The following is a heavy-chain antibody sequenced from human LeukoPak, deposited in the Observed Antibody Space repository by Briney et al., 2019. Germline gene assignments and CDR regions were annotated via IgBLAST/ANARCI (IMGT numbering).Heavy chain of an antibody. D-gene: IGHD5-24*01. CDR1: GYTFTGYY. CDR2: INPNSGGT. V-gene: IGHV1-2*02. CDR3: ARVGMATTIPPDY. J-gene: IGHJ4*02. Sequence: AASVKVSCKASGYTFTGYYMHWVRQAPEEGLEWMGWINPNSGGTNYAYKFQGRVTMTRDTSISTAYMELSRLRSDDTAVYYCARVGMATTIPPDYWGQGTLVTVSS.